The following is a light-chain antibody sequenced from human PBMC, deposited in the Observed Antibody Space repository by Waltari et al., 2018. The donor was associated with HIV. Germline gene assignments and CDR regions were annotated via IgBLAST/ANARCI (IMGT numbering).Light chain of an antibody. CDR2: TRN. CDR3: ASWDDTFNGPV. CDR1: NSNIGTYS. J-gene: IGLJ3*02. V-gene: IGLV1-44*01. Sequence: QSVLTQSPSASATPGQTVPISCAGGNSNIGTYSVNWYQHLPGTAPKTSLYTRNQRPSGVPDRFSGSVSGTSASLTITGLQPADEAYYYCASWDDTFNGPVFGGGTKLTVL.